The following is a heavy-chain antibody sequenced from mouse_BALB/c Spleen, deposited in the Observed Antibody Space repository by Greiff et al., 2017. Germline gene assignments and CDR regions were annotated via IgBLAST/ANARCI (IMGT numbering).Heavy chain of an antibody. CDR1: GFTFSDYY. V-gene: IGHV5-4*02. Sequence: EVKLMESGGGLVKPGGSLKLSCAASGFTFSDYYMSWVRQTPEKRLEWVATISDGGSYTYYPDSVKGRFTISRDNAKNNLYLQMSSLKSEDTAMYYCARAYYRYDGYAMDYWGQGTSVTVSS. D-gene: IGHD2-14*01. J-gene: IGHJ4*01. CDR3: ARAYYRYDGYAMDY. CDR2: ISDGGSYT.